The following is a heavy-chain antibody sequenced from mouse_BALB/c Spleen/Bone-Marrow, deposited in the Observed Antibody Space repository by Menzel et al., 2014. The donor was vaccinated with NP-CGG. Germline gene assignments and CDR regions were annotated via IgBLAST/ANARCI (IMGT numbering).Heavy chain of an antibody. D-gene: IGHD2-14*01. CDR2: ISYDGSN. Sequence: EVKLVESGPGLVNLSQSLSLTCSVTGYSIXRGYSWNWIRQFPGNKLEWMGYISYDGSNNYNPSLKNRISITRDTSKNQFFLKLNSVTTEDTATYYCAGYDEAWFAYWGQGTLVTVSA. J-gene: IGHJ3*01. V-gene: IGHV3-6*02. CDR3: AGYDEAWFAY. CDR1: GYSIXRGYS.